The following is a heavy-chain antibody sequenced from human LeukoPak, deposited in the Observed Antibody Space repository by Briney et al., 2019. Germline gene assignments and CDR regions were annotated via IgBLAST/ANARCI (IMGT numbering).Heavy chain of an antibody. CDR3: ARNRGGSSDPTFDY. J-gene: IGHJ4*02. Sequence: PGRSLRLSCAASGFTFSSYSMNWVRQASGKGLEWVSSISSSSSYIYYADSVKGRFTISRDNAKNSLYLQMNSLRAEDTAVYYCARNRGGSSDPTFDYWGQGTLVTVSS. CDR1: GFTFSSYS. D-gene: IGHD1-26*01. V-gene: IGHV3-21*01. CDR2: ISSSSSYI.